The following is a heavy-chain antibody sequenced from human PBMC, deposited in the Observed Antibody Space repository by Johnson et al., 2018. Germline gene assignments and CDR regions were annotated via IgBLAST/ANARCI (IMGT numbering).Heavy chain of an antibody. D-gene: IGHD3-10*01. J-gene: IGHJ6*03. Sequence: QVQLQESGPGLVKPSETLSLTCTVSGGSISSSSYYWGWIRQPPGKGLEWIGSIYYSGSTYYNPSLKSRVTISVDTSKNQFSLKLTSVPAADTAVYYRARDHDPSRWFGEPSYYMDVWGKGTTVTVSS. CDR2: IYYSGST. V-gene: IGHV4-39*07. CDR3: ARDHDPSRWFGEPSYYMDV. CDR1: GGSISSSSYY.